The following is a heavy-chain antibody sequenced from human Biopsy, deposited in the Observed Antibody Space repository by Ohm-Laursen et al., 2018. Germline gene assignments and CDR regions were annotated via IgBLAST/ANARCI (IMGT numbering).Heavy chain of an antibody. CDR3: AKPADSYGSEFYFDY. D-gene: IGHD4-17*01. Sequence: GSLRLSCTAAGFTFSSYAMTWVRQAPGKGLEWVSVINTSGGSTHYAVSVKGRFTISRDNSKNRLYLRMNSLRAEDTAVYYCAKPADSYGSEFYFDYWGQGTLVTVSS. V-gene: IGHV3-23*01. CDR2: INTSGGST. J-gene: IGHJ4*02. CDR1: GFTFSSYA.